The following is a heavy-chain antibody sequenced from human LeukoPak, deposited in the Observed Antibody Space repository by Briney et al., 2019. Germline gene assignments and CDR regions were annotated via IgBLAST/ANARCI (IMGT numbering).Heavy chain of an antibody. J-gene: IGHJ6*03. D-gene: IGHD5-12*01. CDR2: MNPNSGNT. V-gene: IGHV1-8*01. CDR3: ARGEDGGYDLYYSYYMDV. CDR1: GYTFTSSE. Sequence: GASVKVSCKASGYTFTSSEINWVRQATGQGLEWMGWMNPNSGNTGYAQRFQGRVTMTRNTSISTAYMELSSLRSEDTAVYYCARGEDGGYDLYYSYYMDVWGKGTAVTVSS.